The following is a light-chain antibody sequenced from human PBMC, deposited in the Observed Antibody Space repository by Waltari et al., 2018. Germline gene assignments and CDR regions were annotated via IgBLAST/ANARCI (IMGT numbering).Light chain of an antibody. V-gene: IGKV1-5*03. Sequence: GDRVTITCRASQTIRSLAWYQQKPGKAPKLLIYKISTLESGVPSRFSGSGSGTEFTLTINSLQPDDFATYYCQQYSSYWTFGQGTKVEIK. J-gene: IGKJ1*01. CDR2: KIS. CDR3: QQYSSYWT. CDR1: QTIRS.